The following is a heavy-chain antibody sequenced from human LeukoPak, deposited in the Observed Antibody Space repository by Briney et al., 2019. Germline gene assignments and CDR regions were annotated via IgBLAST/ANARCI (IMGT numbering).Heavy chain of an antibody. CDR1: GFTFNIYG. V-gene: IGHV3-48*02. CDR2: IRDGGGAT. D-gene: IGHD3-10*01. CDR3: VRGRSGSGRYAFEV. J-gene: IGHJ3*01. Sequence: PGGSLRLSCAASGFTFNIYGLHWVRQAPGKGLEWISYIRDGGGATYFSDSVKGRFSISRDDANHTLYLQMRRLRDEDTAVYYCVRGRSGSGRYAFEVWGQRTMVTVSS.